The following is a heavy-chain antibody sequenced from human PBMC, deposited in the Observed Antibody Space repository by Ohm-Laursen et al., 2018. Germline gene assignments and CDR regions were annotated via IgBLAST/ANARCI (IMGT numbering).Heavy chain of an antibody. CDR2: IKPDGSEK. J-gene: IGHJ6*02. V-gene: IGHV3-7*01. CDR3: AHDHV. Sequence: SLRLSCAASGFTFSSYSMNWVRQAPGKGLEWVANIKPDGSEKYYVDSVKGRFTISRDNAKNSLYLQMNSLRAEDTAVYYCAHDHVWGQGTTVTVSS. CDR1: GFTFSSYS.